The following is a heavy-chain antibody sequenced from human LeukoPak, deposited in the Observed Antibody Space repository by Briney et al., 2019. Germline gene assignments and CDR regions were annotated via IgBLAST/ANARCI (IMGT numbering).Heavy chain of an antibody. CDR1: GFTFSSYA. CDR3: ASEAYYYDSSGSLDAFDI. V-gene: IGHV3-7*01. J-gene: IGHJ3*02. Sequence: GGSLRLSCAASGFTFSSYAMHWVRQAPGKGLEWVANIKQDGSEKYYVDSVKGRFTISRDNAKNSLYLQMNSLRAEDTAVYYCASEAYYYDSSGSLDAFDIWGQGTMVTVSS. CDR2: IKQDGSEK. D-gene: IGHD3-22*01.